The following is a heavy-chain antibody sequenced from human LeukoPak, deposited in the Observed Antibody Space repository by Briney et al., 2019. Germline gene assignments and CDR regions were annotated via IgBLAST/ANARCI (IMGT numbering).Heavy chain of an antibody. CDR2: ISGSGGST. Sequence: PGGSLRLSCAASGFTFSSYVMSWVRQAPGKGLEWVSGISGSGGSTYYVDSVKGRFTISRENAKNSLYLQMNSLRAGDTAVYYCARESRAEYYFDYWGQGTLVTVSS. CDR3: ARESRAEYYFDY. CDR1: GFTFSSYV. J-gene: IGHJ4*02. V-gene: IGHV3-23*01.